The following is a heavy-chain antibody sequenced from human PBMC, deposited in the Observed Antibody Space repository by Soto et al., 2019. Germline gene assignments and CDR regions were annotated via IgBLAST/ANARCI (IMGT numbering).Heavy chain of an antibody. J-gene: IGHJ4*02. V-gene: IGHV4-4*02. D-gene: IGHD3-22*01. CDR1: GGSISSSNW. Sequence: SETLSLTCAVSGGSISSSNWWSWVRQPPGKGLEWIGEIYHSGSTNYNPSLKSRVTISVDKSKNQFSLKLSSVTAADTAVYYCARDDSSGYYPFDYWGQGTLVTVSS. CDR3: ARDDSSGYYPFDY. CDR2: IYHSGST.